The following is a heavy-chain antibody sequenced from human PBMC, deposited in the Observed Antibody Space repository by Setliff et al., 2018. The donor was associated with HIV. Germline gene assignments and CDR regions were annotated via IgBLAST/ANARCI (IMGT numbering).Heavy chain of an antibody. CDR1: GGSISSGDYY. V-gene: IGHV4-39*07. D-gene: IGHD2-8*02. CDR2: IYHTGSS. Sequence: PSETLSLTCTVSGGSISSGDYYWGWIRHPPGNGLEWIGSIYHTGSSYYNPSLNDRATISLDTSKNQFSLKLSSVTAADTAVYYCARVSSTYWYSIFRIYSYHMDVWGKGTTVTVAS. CDR3: ARVSSTYWYSIFRIYSYHMDV. J-gene: IGHJ6*03.